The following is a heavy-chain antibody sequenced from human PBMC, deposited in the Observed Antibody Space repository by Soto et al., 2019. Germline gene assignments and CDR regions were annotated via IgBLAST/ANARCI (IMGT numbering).Heavy chain of an antibody. Sequence: SVKVSCKASGYTFTGYYMHWVRQAPGQGLEWMGGIIPICGAANYAQKFQGRVTITADKSTSTAYMELSSLRSEDTTVYYCARDGSKVYYYYGMDVWGQGTTVTVSS. D-gene: IGHD4-4*01. J-gene: IGHJ6*02. V-gene: IGHV1-69*06. CDR3: ARDGSKVYYYYGMDV. CDR2: IIPICGAA. CDR1: GYTFTGYY.